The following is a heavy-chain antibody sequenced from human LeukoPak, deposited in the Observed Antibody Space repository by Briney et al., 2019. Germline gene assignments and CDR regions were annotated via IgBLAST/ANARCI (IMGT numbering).Heavy chain of an antibody. CDR1: GFTFSTYG. Sequence: GGSLRLSCAASGFTFSTYGMSWVRQAPGKGLEWVSAISGSGGSTYYADSVKGRFTISRDNSKNTLYLQMNSLRAEDTAVYYCARDYLNSLIDYWGQGTLVTVSS. CDR2: ISGSGGST. CDR3: ARDYLNSLIDY. V-gene: IGHV3-23*01. J-gene: IGHJ4*02. D-gene: IGHD4-23*01.